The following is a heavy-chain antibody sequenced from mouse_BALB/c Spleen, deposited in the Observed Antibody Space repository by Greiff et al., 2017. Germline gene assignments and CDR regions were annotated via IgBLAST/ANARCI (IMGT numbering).Heavy chain of an antibody. D-gene: IGHD1-1*01. CDR3: ARGGYYGSSYDFDY. Sequence: EVQLVESGGGLVQPGGSLKLSCAASGFTFSSYGMSWVRQTPDKRLELVATINSNGGSTYYPDSVKGRFTISRDNAKNTLYLQMSSLKSEDTAMYYCARGGYYGSSYDFDYWGQGTTLTVSS. V-gene: IGHV5-6-3*01. J-gene: IGHJ2*01. CDR2: INSNGGST. CDR1: GFTFSSYG.